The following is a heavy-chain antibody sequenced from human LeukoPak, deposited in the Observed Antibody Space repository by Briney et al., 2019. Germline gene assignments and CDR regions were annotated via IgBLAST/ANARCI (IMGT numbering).Heavy chain of an antibody. CDR1: GFTFSSYG. D-gene: IGHD2-2*01. V-gene: IGHV3-30*02. CDR3: AKDGGYCSSTSCHYYYYMDV. Sequence: QPGGSLRLSCAASGFTFSSYGMHWVRQAPGKGLEWVAFIRYDGSNKYYADSVKGRFTISRDNSKNTLYLQMNSLRAEDTAVYYCAKDGGYCSSTSCHYYYYMDVWGKGTTVTVSS. CDR2: IRYDGSNK. J-gene: IGHJ6*03.